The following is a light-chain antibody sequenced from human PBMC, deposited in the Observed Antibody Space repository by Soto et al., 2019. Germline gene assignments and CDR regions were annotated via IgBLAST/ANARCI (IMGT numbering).Light chain of an antibody. J-gene: IGLJ2*01. Sequence: QSVLTQPPSASGTPGQRVTISCSGSSSNIGSNTVNWYQQLPGTAPKLLIYSNNQRPSGVPDRFSGSKSGTSASLAISGLQSDDEADYYCPAWDDSLNGVVFGRGTKLTVL. CDR3: PAWDDSLNGVV. V-gene: IGLV1-44*01. CDR1: SSNIGSNT. CDR2: SNN.